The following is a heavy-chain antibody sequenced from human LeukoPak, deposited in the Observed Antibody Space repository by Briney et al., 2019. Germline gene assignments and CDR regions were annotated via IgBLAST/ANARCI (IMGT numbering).Heavy chain of an antibody. CDR1: GYTFTSYA. CDR3: ATSLGYCSSTSCYEMGY. V-gene: IGHV1-3*01. Sequence: ASVKVSCKASGYTFTSYAMHWVRQAPGQRLEWMGWINAGNGNTKYSHKFQGRVTITRDTSASTAYMELSSLRSEDTAVYYCATSLGYCSSTSCYEMGYWGQGTLVTVSS. J-gene: IGHJ4*02. D-gene: IGHD2-2*01. CDR2: INAGNGNT.